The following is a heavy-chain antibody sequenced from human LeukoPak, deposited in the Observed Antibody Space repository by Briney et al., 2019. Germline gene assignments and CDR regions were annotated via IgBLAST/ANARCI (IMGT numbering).Heavy chain of an antibody. CDR2: IKSKTDGGTT. Sequence: GGSLRLSCAASGFTFNNYCMTWVRQAPGKGLEWVGRIKSKTDGGTTDYAAPVKGRFTISRDDSKNTLYPQMNSLKTEDTAVYYCTTANPDIVVVPAAMGQEDYYYYMDVWGKGTTVTVSS. V-gene: IGHV3-15*01. J-gene: IGHJ6*03. CDR3: TTANPDIVVVPAAMGQEDYYYYMDV. CDR1: GFTFNNYC. D-gene: IGHD2-2*01.